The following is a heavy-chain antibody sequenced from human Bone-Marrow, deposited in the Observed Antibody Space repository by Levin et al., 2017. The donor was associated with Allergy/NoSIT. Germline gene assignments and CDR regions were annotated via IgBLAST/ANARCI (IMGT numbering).Heavy chain of an antibody. CDR3: VRGRGYNYYYGMDV. CDR2: IDHSGST. CDR1: GRSLTDSY. V-gene: IGHV4-34*01. J-gene: IGHJ6*02. Sequence: SQTLSLTCAVFGRSLTDSYWNWIRQSPGKGLEWIGDIDHSGSTKFNPSLKSRVTISVDTSKNQFSLKVTSVTAADTAAYYCVRGRGYNYYYGMDVWGQGTTVTVSS. D-gene: IGHD3-10*01.